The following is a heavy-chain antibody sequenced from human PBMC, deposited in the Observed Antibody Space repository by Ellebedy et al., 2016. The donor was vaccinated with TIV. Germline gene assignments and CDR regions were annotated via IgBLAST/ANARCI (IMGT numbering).Heavy chain of an antibody. V-gene: IGHV3-23*01. Sequence: GGSLRLSCAASGFTFSNYAMNWVRQAPGKGLEWVSAISGSGGSTYYADSVKGRFTISRDNSKNTLYLQMNSLRAEDTAVYYCANSGGSSSMAYYYYGMDVWGQGTTVTVSS. J-gene: IGHJ6*02. CDR3: ANSGGSSSMAYYYYGMDV. CDR1: GFTFSNYA. CDR2: ISGSGGST. D-gene: IGHD6-6*01.